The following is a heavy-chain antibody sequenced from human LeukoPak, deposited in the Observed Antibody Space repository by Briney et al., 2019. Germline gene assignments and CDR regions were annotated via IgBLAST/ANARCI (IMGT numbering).Heavy chain of an antibody. V-gene: IGHV1-18*01. CDR3: AREDASGTYYDFWSGSRPYYYYGMDV. Sequence: ASVKVSCKASGYTFTSYGISWVRQAPGQGLEWMGWISAYNGNTNYAQKLQGRVTMTTDTSTSTAYMELRGLRSDDTAVYYCAREDASGTYYDFWSGSRPYYYYGMDVWGQGSTVTVSS. J-gene: IGHJ6*02. CDR2: ISAYNGNT. CDR1: GYTFTSYG. D-gene: IGHD3-3*01.